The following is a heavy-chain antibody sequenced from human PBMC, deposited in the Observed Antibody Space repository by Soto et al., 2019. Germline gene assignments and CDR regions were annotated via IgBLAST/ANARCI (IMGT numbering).Heavy chain of an antibody. D-gene: IGHD3-3*01. CDR1: GYTFTSYG. Sequence: GASVKVSCKASGYTFTSYGISWVRQAPGQGLEWMGWISAYNGNTNYAQKLQGRVTMTTDTSTSTAYMELRSLRSDDTAVYYCARAIFGVVISNGMDVWGQGTTVTVS. CDR2: ISAYNGNT. V-gene: IGHV1-18*04. CDR3: ARAIFGVVISNGMDV. J-gene: IGHJ6*02.